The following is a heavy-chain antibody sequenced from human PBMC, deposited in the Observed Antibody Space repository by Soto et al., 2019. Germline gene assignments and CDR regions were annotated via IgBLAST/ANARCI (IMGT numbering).Heavy chain of an antibody. D-gene: IGHD5-18*01. CDR3: ARLNTAMVTLNYYYGMDV. V-gene: IGHV5-51*01. J-gene: IGHJ6*02. Sequence: PGESLKISCKGSGYSFTSYWIGWVRQMPGKGLEWMRIIYPGDSDTRYSPSFQGQVTISADKSISTAYLQWSSLKASDTAMYYCARLNTAMVTLNYYYGMDVWGQGTTVTVSS. CDR1: GYSFTSYW. CDR2: IYPGDSDT.